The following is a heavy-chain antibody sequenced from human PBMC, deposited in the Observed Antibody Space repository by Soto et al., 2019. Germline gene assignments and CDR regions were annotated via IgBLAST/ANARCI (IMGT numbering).Heavy chain of an antibody. CDR1: GFTFSSYW. J-gene: IGHJ6*03. Sequence: GGSLRLSCAASGFTFSSYWMSWVRQAPGKGLEWVANIKQDGSEKYYVDSVKGRFTISRDNAKNSLYLQMNSLRAEDTAVYCCAREATNDYGDYEDYYYYYMDVWGKGTTVTVSS. CDR2: IKQDGSEK. D-gene: IGHD4-17*01. V-gene: IGHV3-7*01. CDR3: AREATNDYGDYEDYYYYYMDV.